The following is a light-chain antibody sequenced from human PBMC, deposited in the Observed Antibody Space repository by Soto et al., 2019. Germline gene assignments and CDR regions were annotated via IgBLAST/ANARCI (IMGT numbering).Light chain of an antibody. CDR2: EVI. V-gene: IGLV2-14*01. CDR3: TSYSRSSSLV. CDR1: SGDVGGYNY. J-gene: IGLJ2*01. Sequence: QPVLTQPASVSGSRGQSITISCTGTSGDVGGYNYVSWYQQHPGKAPKLMIYEVINRPSGVSSRFSGSKSGNTASLTISGLQAEDEADYYCTSYSRSSSLVFGGGTQLTVL.